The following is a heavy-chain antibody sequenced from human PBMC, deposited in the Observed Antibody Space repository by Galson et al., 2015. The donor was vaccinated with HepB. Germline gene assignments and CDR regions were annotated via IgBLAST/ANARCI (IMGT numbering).Heavy chain of an antibody. CDR2: ISGGGGIT. CDR3: AKAGLAAAGASSYYMDV. CDR1: GFTFSSYA. V-gene: IGHV3-23*01. Sequence: SLRLSCAASGFTFSSYAMSWVRQAPGKGLEWVSAISGGGGITHYADSVKGRFTISRDNSKNTLYLQMSSLRAEDTAVYYCAKAGLAAAGASSYYMDVWGKGTTVTVSS. J-gene: IGHJ6*03. D-gene: IGHD6-13*01.